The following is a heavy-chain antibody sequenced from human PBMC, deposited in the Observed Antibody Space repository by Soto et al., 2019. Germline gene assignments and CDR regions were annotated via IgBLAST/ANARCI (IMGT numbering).Heavy chain of an antibody. Sequence: SETLSLTCAVYGGSFSGYYWSWIRQPPGKGLEWIGEINHSGSTNYNPSLKSRVTISVDTSKNQFSLKLSSVTAADTAVYYCARGGGVAATPNYYYYYMDVWGKGTTVPVSS. D-gene: IGHD2-15*01. CDR2: INHSGST. CDR1: GGSFSGYY. CDR3: ARGGGVAATPNYYYYYMDV. J-gene: IGHJ6*03. V-gene: IGHV4-34*01.